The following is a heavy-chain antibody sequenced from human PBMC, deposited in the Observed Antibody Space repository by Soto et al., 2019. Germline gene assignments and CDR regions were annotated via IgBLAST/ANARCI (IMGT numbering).Heavy chain of an antibody. V-gene: IGHV4-31*03. CDR3: ARSEADDAFDI. CDR2: IYYSGST. CDR1: GGSISSGGYY. Sequence: TLSLTCTVSGGSISSGGYYWSWIRQHPGKGLEWIGYIYYSGSTYYNPSLKSRVTISVDTSKNQFSLKLSSVTAADTAVYYCARSEADDAFDIWGQGTMVTVSS. D-gene: IGHD6-13*01. J-gene: IGHJ3*02.